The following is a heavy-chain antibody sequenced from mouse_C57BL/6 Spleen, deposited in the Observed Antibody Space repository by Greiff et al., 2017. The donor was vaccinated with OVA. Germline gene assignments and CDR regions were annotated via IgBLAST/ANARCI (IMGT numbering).Heavy chain of an antibody. V-gene: IGHV3-6*01. J-gene: IGHJ4*01. CDR1: GYSITSGYY. CDR3: AREGPHYYAMDY. CDR2: ISYDGSN. Sequence: EVQRVESGPGLVKPSQSLSLTCSVTGYSITSGYYWNWIRQFPGNKLEWMGYISYDGSNNYNPSLKNRISITRDTSKNQFFLKLNSVTTEDTATYYCAREGPHYYAMDYWGQGTSVTVSS. D-gene: IGHD3-3*01.